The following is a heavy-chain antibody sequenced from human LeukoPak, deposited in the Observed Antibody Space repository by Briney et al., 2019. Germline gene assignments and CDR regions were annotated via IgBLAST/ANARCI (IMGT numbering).Heavy chain of an antibody. CDR3: ARALHFYGSGSYGHWFDP. CDR2: INHSGST. J-gene: IGHJ5*02. Sequence: SETLSLTCAVYGGSFSGYYWSWIRQPPGKGLEWIGEINHSGSTNYNPSLKSRVTISVDTSKNQFSLKLSSVTAADTAVYYCARALHFYGSGSYGHWFDPWGQGTLVTVSS. D-gene: IGHD3-10*01. V-gene: IGHV4-34*01. CDR1: GGSFSGYY.